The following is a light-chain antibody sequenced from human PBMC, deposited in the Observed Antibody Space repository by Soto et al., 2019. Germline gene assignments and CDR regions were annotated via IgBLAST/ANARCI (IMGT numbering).Light chain of an antibody. V-gene: IGKV3-15*01. Sequence: EIVMTQSPPTLSVSPGERATLSCRASQSVSSKLAWYQQRPGQAPRLLISGASTRATGIPARFSGSGSGTEFTLTISSLQSEDFAVYYCQQYNNWPQTFGQGTKVDIK. J-gene: IGKJ1*01. CDR3: QQYNNWPQT. CDR2: GAS. CDR1: QSVSSK.